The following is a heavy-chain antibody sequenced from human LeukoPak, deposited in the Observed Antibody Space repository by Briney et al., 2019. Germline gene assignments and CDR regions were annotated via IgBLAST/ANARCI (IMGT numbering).Heavy chain of an antibody. J-gene: IGHJ4*02. CDR3: ARDGQLDY. V-gene: IGHV3-30*04. CDR1: GFTFSSYA. CDR2: ISYDESDK. Sequence: GGSPRLSCEASGFTFSSYAMHWVRQAPGKGLEWVAVISYDESDKFYGDSVKGRFTLSRDNSKNTLYLQMNSLRPEDTAVYYCARDGQLDYWGQGTLVTVSS. D-gene: IGHD6-13*01.